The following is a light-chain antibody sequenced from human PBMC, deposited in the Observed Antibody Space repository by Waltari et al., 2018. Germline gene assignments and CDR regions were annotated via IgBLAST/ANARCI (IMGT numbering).Light chain of an antibody. CDR2: STN. CDR1: RSNIGAEV. Sequence: QSVLTQPPSASGTPGQRVTISCPGSRSNIGAEVVNRYQVLPGTAPRLLIYSTNQRPSGVPERVSGSKSSTSASLAISGLQSEDEADYYCATWDYSLDGQVFGGGTKLTVL. CDR3: ATWDYSLDGQV. J-gene: IGLJ3*02. V-gene: IGLV1-44*01.